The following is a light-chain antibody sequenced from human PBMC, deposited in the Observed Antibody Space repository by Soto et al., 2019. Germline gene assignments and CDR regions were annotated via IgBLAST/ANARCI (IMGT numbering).Light chain of an antibody. CDR2: KAS. V-gene: IGKV1-5*03. Sequence: DIQMSQSPSTLSGSVGDGVTITCRASQTISSWLAWYQQKPGKAPKLLIYKASTLKSGVPSRFSGSGSGTEFTLTISSLQPDDFATYYCQQYNSYSEPFGQGTKVDI. J-gene: IGKJ1*01. CDR3: QQYNSYSEP. CDR1: QTISSW.